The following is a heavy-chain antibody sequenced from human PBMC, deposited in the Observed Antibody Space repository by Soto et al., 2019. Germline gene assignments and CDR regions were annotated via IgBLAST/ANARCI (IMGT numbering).Heavy chain of an antibody. Sequence: PSETLSLSCTVSGASISGYYWSWIRKSAGKGLEWIGRIYATGTTDYNPSLKSRVMMSVDTSKKQFSLRLRSVTAADTAVYYCVRDGTKTLRDWFDPWGQGISVTVSS. CDR3: VRDGTKTLRDWFDP. CDR1: GASISGYY. V-gene: IGHV4-4*07. D-gene: IGHD1-1*01. CDR2: IYATGTT. J-gene: IGHJ5*02.